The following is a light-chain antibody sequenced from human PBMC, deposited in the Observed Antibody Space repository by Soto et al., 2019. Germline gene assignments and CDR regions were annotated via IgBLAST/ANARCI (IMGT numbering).Light chain of an antibody. V-gene: IGKV3-20*01. J-gene: IGKJ2*01. Sequence: EIVLTQSPGTLSLSPGERATLSCRASQSVTSSSLAWYQQKAGQAPRLLIYGASSRATGIPDRFSGSGSGTDFTLTISRLEPEDFVVYYCQQYGTSPGTFGQGTKLEIE. CDR1: QSVTSSS. CDR3: QQYGTSPGT. CDR2: GAS.